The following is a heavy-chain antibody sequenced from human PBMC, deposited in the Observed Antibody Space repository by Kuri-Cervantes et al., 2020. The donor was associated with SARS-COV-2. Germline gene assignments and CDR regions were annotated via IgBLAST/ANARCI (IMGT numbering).Heavy chain of an antibody. CDR3: ATPVNCSGGSCYSQFDY. CDR1: GYSFTSYW. J-gene: IGHJ4*02. CDR2: IDPSDSYT. Sequence: GESLKISCKGSGYSFTSYWISWVRQMPGKGLEWMGRIDPSDSYTNYSPSFQGHVTISADKSISTAYLQGSSLKASDTAMYYCATPVNCSGGSCYSQFDYWGQGTLVTVSS. D-gene: IGHD2-15*01. V-gene: IGHV5-10-1*01.